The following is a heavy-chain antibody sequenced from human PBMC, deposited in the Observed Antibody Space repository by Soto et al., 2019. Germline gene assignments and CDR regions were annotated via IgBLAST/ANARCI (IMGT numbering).Heavy chain of an antibody. CDR2: IYYSGST. J-gene: IGHJ4*02. Sequence: SETLSLTCTVSGGSISSSSYYWGWIRQPPGKGLEWIGSIYYSGSTYYNPSLKSRVTKSVDTSKNQFSLKLSSVTAADTAVYYCARNSYDYIWGSYRYPFDYWGQGTLVTVSS. CDR1: GGSISSSSYY. D-gene: IGHD3-16*02. CDR3: ARNSYDYIWGSYRYPFDY. V-gene: IGHV4-39*01.